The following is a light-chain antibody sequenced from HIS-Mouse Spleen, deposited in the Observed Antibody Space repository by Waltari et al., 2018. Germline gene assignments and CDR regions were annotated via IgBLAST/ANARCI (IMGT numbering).Light chain of an antibody. V-gene: IGLV3-10*01. J-gene: IGLJ2*01. CDR3: YSTDSSGNHRV. CDR2: EDS. Sequence: SYELTQPPSVSVSPGQTARLPCPGDALPKHNPYWYQQTSGQAPVLVIYEDSKRPSGIPERFSGSSSGTMATLTISGAQVEDEADYYCYSTDSSGNHRVFGGGTKLTVL. CDR1: ALPKHN.